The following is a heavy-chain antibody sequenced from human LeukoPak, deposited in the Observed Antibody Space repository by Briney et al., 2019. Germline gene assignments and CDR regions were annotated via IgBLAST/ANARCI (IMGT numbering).Heavy chain of an antibody. D-gene: IGHD3-3*01. CDR1: GYTFTSYD. CDR2: MNPNSGNT. CDR3: ARGVTYYDFWSGYLAFDY. Sequence: ASVKVSCKASGYTFTSYDINWVRQATGQGLEWMGWMNPNSGNTGCAQKFQGRVTMTRNTSISTAYMELSSLRSVDTAVYYCARGVTYYDFWSGYLAFDYWGQGTLVTVSS. V-gene: IGHV1-8*01. J-gene: IGHJ4*02.